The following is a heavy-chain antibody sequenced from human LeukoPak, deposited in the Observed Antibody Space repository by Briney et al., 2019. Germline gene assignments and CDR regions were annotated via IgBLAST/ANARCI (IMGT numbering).Heavy chain of an antibody. J-gene: IGHJ4*02. Sequence: ASVKVSCKASGYTFTGYYMHWVRQAPGQGLEWMGWINPNSGGTNYAQKFQGRVTMTRDTSISTAYMELSRLRSDDTAVYYCARDLGSGYETNSSDYWGQGTLVTVSS. CDR2: INPNSGGT. CDR1: GYTFTGYY. CDR3: ARDLGSGYETNSSDY. D-gene: IGHD5-12*01. V-gene: IGHV1-2*02.